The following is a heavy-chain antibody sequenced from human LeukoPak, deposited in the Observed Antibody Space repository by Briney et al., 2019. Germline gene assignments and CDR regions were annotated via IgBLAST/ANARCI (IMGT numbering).Heavy chain of an antibody. CDR2: INWNGGST. J-gene: IGHJ4*02. Sequence: GGSLRLSCAASGFTFDDYGMSWVRQAPGKGLEWVSGINWNGGSTGYADSVKGRFTISRDNAKNSLYLQMNSLRAGDTALYYCAFYSYGYRDFDYWGQGTLVTVSS. D-gene: IGHD5-18*01. CDR1: GFTFDDYG. V-gene: IGHV3-20*04. CDR3: AFYSYGYRDFDY.